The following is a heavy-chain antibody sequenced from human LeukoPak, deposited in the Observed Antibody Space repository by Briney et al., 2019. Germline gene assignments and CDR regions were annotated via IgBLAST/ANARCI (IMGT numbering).Heavy chain of an antibody. J-gene: IGHJ4*02. CDR3: ARQTATTTFDY. D-gene: IGHD1/OR15-1a*01. CDR1: GYRFSNYW. Sequence: PGESLKISCKGSGYRFSNYWITWVRQMPGKGLEWMGIIYPTDSDTKYSPSFQGKVTISAAKYITTAYLQWSSLQASDTAMYYCARQTATTTFDYWGQGTLVTVSS. CDR2: IYPTDSDT. V-gene: IGHV5-51*01.